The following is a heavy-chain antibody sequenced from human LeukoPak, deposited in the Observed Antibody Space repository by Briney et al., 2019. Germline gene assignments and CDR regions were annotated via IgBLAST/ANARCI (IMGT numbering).Heavy chain of an antibody. Sequence: PSGTLSLTCAVSGGSISSSNWWSWVRQPPGKGLEWIGEIYHSGSTNYNPSLKSRVTISVDTSKNQFSLKLSSVTAADTAVYYCGKSTAFGASASYSCGMDVWGQGTTVTVSS. D-gene: IGHD3-16*01. J-gene: IGHJ6*02. CDR3: GKSTAFGASASYSCGMDV. CDR1: GGSISSSNW. CDR2: IYHSGST. V-gene: IGHV4-4*02.